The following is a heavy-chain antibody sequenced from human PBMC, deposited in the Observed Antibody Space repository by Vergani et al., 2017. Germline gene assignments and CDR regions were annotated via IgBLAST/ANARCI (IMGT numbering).Heavy chain of an antibody. CDR2: IYYSGST. V-gene: IGHV4-59*01. Sequence: QVQLQGSGPGLVKPSETLSLTCTVSGGSISSYYWSWIRQPPGKGLEWVGYIYYSGSTNYNPSLKGRVTISVDTSKNQFSLKLSSVTAADTAVYYCARVYSSGWYTTNWFDPWSQGTLVTVSS. J-gene: IGHJ5*02. D-gene: IGHD6-19*01. CDR1: GGSISSYY. CDR3: ARVYSSGWYTTNWFDP.